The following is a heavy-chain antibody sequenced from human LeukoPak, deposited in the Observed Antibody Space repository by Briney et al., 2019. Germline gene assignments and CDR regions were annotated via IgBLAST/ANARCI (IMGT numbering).Heavy chain of an antibody. CDR1: GFTVSSNY. Sequence: GGSLRLSCAASGFTVSSNYMSWVRQAPGKGLEWVSVIYSGGSTYYADSVKGRFTISRDNSKNTLYLQMNSLRAEDTAVYYCARAWVYYGMDVWGQGTTVTVSS. D-gene: IGHD7-27*01. CDR2: IYSGGST. CDR3: ARAWVYYGMDV. J-gene: IGHJ6*02. V-gene: IGHV3-53*01.